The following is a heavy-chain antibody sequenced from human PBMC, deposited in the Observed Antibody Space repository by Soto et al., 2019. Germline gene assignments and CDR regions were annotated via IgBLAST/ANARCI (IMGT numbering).Heavy chain of an antibody. Sequence: SETLSLTCTVSGGSISSGNYYWSWIRQHPGKGLEWIGIIYYSGSTYYNPSLKSRVTMSVDTSKSQFSLNLNSVTAADTAVYYCARGYDILTGPLDYWGPGTLVTVSS. V-gene: IGHV4-39*01. J-gene: IGHJ4*02. CDR3: ARGYDILTGPLDY. D-gene: IGHD3-9*01. CDR1: GGSISSGNYY. CDR2: IYYSGST.